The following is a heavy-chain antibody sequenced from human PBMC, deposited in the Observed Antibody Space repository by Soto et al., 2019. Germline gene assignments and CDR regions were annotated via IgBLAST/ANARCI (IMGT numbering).Heavy chain of an antibody. V-gene: IGHV3-48*02. CDR2: ISDTGNTI. CDR3: ARARWDS. CDR1: GFTLSTYS. Sequence: PGGSLRLSCVASGFTLSTYSMNWVRQAPGKGLEWISYISDTGNTIYYADSVKGRFTISRDNAKNSLFLQMNNLGDEDTAIYYCARARWDSWGQGTLVTVSS. D-gene: IGHD2-15*01. J-gene: IGHJ4*02.